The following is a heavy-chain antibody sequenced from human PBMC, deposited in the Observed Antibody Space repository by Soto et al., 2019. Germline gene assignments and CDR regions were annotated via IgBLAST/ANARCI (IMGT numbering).Heavy chain of an antibody. CDR3: ARDYYDILTGYYPMDY. CDR1: GYTFTSYG. J-gene: IGHJ4*02. V-gene: IGHV1-18*04. Sequence: AASVKVSCKASGYTFTSYGISWVRQAPGQGLEWMGWISAYNGNTNYAQKLQGRVTMTTDTSTSTAYMELRSLRSDDTAVYYCARDYYDILTGYYPMDYWGQGTLVTVSS. CDR2: ISAYNGNT. D-gene: IGHD3-9*01.